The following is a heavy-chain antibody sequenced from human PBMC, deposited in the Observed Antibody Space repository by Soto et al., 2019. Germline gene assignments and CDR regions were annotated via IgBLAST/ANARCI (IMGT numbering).Heavy chain of an antibody. Sequence: EVKVVESGGDLVQPGGSLRLSCAASGFTFSDNWMHWVRQPPGKGPVWVSRISGDASSTSYADSVKGRFTISRDCAKNTVYLQMDSLGVEDTAVYYSTRGGTRTTYWGLFDSWGQGTLVTVSS. CDR2: ISGDASST. CDR3: TRGGTRTTYWGLFDS. CDR1: GFTFSDNW. J-gene: IGHJ4*02. V-gene: IGHV3-74*01. D-gene: IGHD7-27*01.